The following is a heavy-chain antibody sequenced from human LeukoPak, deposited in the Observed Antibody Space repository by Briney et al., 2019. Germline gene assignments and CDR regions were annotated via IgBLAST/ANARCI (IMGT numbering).Heavy chain of an antibody. J-gene: IGHJ4*02. V-gene: IGHV3-30*02. Sequence: GGSLRLSCAASGFTFSSNDMNWVRQAPGKGLEWVAFIMYDGSDKYYADSVKGRFTISRDNSKNTLFLQMNSLRTEDTAVYYCAKNSLSSRLRYLDYWGQGTLVTVSS. CDR1: GFTFSSND. CDR2: IMYDGSDK. CDR3: AKNSLSSRLRYLDY. D-gene: IGHD4-17*01.